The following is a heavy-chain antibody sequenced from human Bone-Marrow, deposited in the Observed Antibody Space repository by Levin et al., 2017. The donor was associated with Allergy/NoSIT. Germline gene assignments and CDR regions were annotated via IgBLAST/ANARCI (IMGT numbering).Heavy chain of an antibody. D-gene: IGHD4-17*01. CDR2: INHSGST. J-gene: IGHJ4*02. CDR1: GGSFSGYY. CDR3: ARGTRLRGGLTFDY. Sequence: GSLRLSCAVYGGSFSGYYWSWIRQPPGKGLEWIGEINHSGSTNYNPSLKSRVTISVDTSKNQFSLKLSSVTAADTAVYYCARGTRLRGGLTFDYWGQGTLVTVSS. V-gene: IGHV4-34*01.